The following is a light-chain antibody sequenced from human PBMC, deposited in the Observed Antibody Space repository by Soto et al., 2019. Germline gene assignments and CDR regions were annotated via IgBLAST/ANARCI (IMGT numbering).Light chain of an antibody. CDR1: PSVTNY. J-gene: IGKJ5*01. V-gene: IGKV3-11*01. CDR2: GAF. Sequence: EIVLTQSPATLSLSPGERATLSCRASPSVTNYLAWYQQKPGQAPRLLIYGAFNRATGIPARFSGSGSGTDFTLPISSLEPEDFAVYYCQQSNIWTPVTFGQGTRLEIK. CDR3: QQSNIWTPVT.